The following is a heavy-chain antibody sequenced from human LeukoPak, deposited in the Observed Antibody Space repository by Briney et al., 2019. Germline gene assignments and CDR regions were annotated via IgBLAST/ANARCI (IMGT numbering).Heavy chain of an antibody. CDR2: IYYSGST. CDR1: GGSFSSCGYY. D-gene: IGHD3-10*01. Sequence: SQTLSLPCTVSGGSFSSCGYYWSWIRQHPGKGLEWIGYIYYSGSTYYNPSLKSRITISVDTSKNQFSLKLSSVTAADTAVYYCARGPGGRNCFDPWGQGARVTVSS. V-gene: IGHV4-31*03. J-gene: IGHJ5*02. CDR3: ARGPGGRNCFDP.